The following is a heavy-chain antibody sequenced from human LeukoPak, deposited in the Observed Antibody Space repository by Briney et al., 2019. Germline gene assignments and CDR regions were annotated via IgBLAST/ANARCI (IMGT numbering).Heavy chain of an antibody. CDR3: ARAKWLRRGDTFDL. CDR2: IYYSGST. V-gene: IGHV4-61*08. Sequence: SETLSLTCTVSGGSISSGGYYWSWIRQHPGKGLEWIGYIYYSGSTNYNPSLESRVTMSLDTSKSQFSLKLSSVTAADTAVYYCARAKWLRRGDTFDLWGQGIMVTVSS. J-gene: IGHJ3*01. D-gene: IGHD5-12*01. CDR1: GGSISSGGYY.